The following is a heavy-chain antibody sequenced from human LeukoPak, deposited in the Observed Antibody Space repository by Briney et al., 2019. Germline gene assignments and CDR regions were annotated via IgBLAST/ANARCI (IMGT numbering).Heavy chain of an antibody. V-gene: IGHV3-23*01. CDR2: ISGSGGST. Sequence: GGSLRLSCAASGFTVSSNYMSWVRQAPGKGLEWVSAISGSGGSTYYADSVKGRFTISRDNSKNTLYLQMNSLRAEDTAVYYCAKVGFGVGSPDYWGQGTLVTVSS. D-gene: IGHD3-3*01. CDR3: AKVGFGVGSPDY. J-gene: IGHJ4*02. CDR1: GFTVSSNY.